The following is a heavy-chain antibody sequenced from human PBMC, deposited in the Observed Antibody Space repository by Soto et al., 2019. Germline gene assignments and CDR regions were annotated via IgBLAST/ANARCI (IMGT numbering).Heavy chain of an antibody. CDR1: GTSLNTGGYY. V-gene: IGHV4-31*02. J-gene: IGHJ5*02. D-gene: IGHD1-26*01. CDR2: IHDTGST. Sequence: QVQLQESGPRLVEPSQTLSLTCSVSGTSLNTGGYYWAWIRQVPGKDLHWIGHIHDTGSTYYNESLKNRVTTSVDPSKSLFSLHLRSATAADTAVYYCARVDGSPRDWFYPWGQGTLVTVSS. CDR3: ARVDGSPRDWFYP.